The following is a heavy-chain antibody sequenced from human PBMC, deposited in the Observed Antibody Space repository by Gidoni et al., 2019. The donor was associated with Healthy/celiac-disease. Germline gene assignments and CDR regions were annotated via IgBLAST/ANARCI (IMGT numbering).Heavy chain of an antibody. Sequence: QVQLVQSGAEVKKPGASVKVSCKASGYTFTSYGISWVRPAPGQGLEWMGWISAYNGNTNYAQELQGRVTMTTDTSTSTAYMELRSLGSDDTAVYYCARSDLFDDFWSGYWGYWGQGTLVTVSS. V-gene: IGHV1-18*01. CDR2: ISAYNGNT. D-gene: IGHD3-3*01. J-gene: IGHJ4*02. CDR3: ARSDLFDDFWSGYWGY. CDR1: GYTFTSYG.